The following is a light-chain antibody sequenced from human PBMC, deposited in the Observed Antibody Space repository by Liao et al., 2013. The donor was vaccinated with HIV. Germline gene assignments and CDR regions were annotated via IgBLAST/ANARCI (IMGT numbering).Light chain of an antibody. V-gene: IGLV3-21*01. CDR2: YDS. CDR3: LAWDSSTVV. Sequence: SYVLTQPPSVSVAPGKTATITCGGNGVGTRRVHWYQQKPGQAPVLVIYYDSGRPSGIPERFSGSNSGNTATLTISGTQPMDEADYYCLAWDSSTVVFGGGTKLTVL. CDR1: GVGTRR. J-gene: IGLJ2*01.